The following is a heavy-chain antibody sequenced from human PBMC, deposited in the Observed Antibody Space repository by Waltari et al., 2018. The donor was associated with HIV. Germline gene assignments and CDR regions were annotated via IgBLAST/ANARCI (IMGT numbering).Heavy chain of an antibody. D-gene: IGHD3-10*01. CDR2: ISNRDTTT. CDR1: GLTFSRHA. Sequence: EIQLLASGGGLVQPGGSLSLSCGASGLTFSRHAMTWVLQAPGKGLDWVSVISNRDTTTYYADSVKGRFTISRDNSKNTLYLQMNSMRAEDTAVYYCAKAGVFLLRGVPPDSWGQGTLVTVSS. V-gene: IGHV3-23*01. CDR3: AKAGVFLLRGVPPDS. J-gene: IGHJ5*01.